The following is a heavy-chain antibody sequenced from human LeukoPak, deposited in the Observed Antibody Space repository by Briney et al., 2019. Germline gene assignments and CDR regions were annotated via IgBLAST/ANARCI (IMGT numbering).Heavy chain of an antibody. J-gene: IGHJ2*01. CDR1: GYPFTTYV. V-gene: IGHV1-8*01. D-gene: IGHD1-14*01. CDR2: MTPSSGYT. Sequence: ASVKVSCKASGYPFTTYVINWVRKATGQGVGWRGWMTPSSGYTDYSQKFQGRVTMTRNTSITTAYMELSSLRSEDTAVYYCARISDHNWYFDLWGRGTLVTVSS. CDR3: ARISDHNWYFDL.